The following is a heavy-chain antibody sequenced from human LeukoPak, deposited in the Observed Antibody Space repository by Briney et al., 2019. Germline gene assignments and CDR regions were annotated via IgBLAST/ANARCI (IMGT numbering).Heavy chain of an antibody. CDR3: AKGSGYSYGYGDY. CDR2: ISWDGGST. V-gene: IGHV3-43*01. J-gene: IGHJ4*02. Sequence: PGGSLRLSCAASGFTFDDYTMHWARQAPGKGLEWVSLISWDGGSTYYADSVKGRLTISRDNSKNSLYLQMNSLRTEDTALYYCAKGSGYSYGYGDYWGQGTLVTVSS. D-gene: IGHD5-18*01. CDR1: GFTFDDYT.